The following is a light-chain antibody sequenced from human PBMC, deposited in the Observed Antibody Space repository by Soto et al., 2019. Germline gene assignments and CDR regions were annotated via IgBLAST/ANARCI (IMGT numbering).Light chain of an antibody. J-gene: IGLJ1*01. V-gene: IGLV2-14*03. CDR2: DVS. CDR1: SSDVGSYNY. CDR3: ISYTTISTYV. Sequence: QSVLTQPASVSGSPGQSTAISCTGTSSDVGSYNYVSWYQHHPGKAPKVMIYDVSSRPSGVSNRFSGSKFGNTASLTISGLQAEDEADYYCISYTTISTYVFGTGTKVTVL.